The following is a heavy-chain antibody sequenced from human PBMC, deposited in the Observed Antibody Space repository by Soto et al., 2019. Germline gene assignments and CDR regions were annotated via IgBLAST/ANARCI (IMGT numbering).Heavy chain of an antibody. J-gene: IGHJ5*02. D-gene: IGHD2-15*01. Sequence: VASVKVSCKASGYTFTSYGISWVRQAPGQGLEWMGWISAYNGNTNYARKLQGRVTMTTDTSTSTAYMELRSLRSDDTAVYYCARPTRFCSGGSCYSGWFDPWGQGTLVTVSS. CDR3: ARPTRFCSGGSCYSGWFDP. V-gene: IGHV1-18*01. CDR1: GYTFTSYG. CDR2: ISAYNGNT.